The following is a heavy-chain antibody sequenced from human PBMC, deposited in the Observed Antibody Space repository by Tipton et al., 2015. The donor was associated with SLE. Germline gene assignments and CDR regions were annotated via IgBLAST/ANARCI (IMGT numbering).Heavy chain of an antibody. Sequence: SLRLSCTASGFTFSNNWMTWVRQAPGKGLEWVAHIEPDGSEEFYVDSVKGRFTISRDNSKNSLYLQLNSLRTEDTAFYYCAKGMGSRSWTFDYWGQGTLITVSS. V-gene: IGHV3-7*03. CDR2: IEPDGSEE. D-gene: IGHD6-13*01. CDR1: GFTFSNNW. J-gene: IGHJ4*03. CDR3: AKGMGSRSWTFDY.